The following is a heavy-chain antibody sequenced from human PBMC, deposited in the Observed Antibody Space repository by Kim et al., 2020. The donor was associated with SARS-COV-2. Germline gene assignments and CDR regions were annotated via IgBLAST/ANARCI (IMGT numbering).Heavy chain of an antibody. Sequence: YADAVKGRFTISRDNSKNTLYLQMNSLRAEDTAMYYCTKGYSGYDYAFDYWGQGTLVTVSS. D-gene: IGHD5-12*01. CDR3: TKGYSGYDYAFDY. V-gene: IGHV3-30*02. J-gene: IGHJ4*02.